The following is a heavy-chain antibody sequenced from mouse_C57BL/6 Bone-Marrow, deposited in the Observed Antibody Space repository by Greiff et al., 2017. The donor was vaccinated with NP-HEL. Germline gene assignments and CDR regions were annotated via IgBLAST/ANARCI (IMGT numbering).Heavy chain of an antibody. V-gene: IGHV5-4*01. CDR1: GFTFSSYA. J-gene: IGHJ4*01. CDR2: ISDGGSYT. Sequence: EVQGVESGGGLVKPGGSLKLSCAASGFTFSSYAMSWVRQTPEKRLEWVATISDGGSYTYYPDNVKGRFTISRDNAKNNLYLQMSHLKSEDTAMYYCAREGDSNYGGGAMDYWGQGTSVTVSS. D-gene: IGHD2-5*01. CDR3: AREGDSNYGGGAMDY.